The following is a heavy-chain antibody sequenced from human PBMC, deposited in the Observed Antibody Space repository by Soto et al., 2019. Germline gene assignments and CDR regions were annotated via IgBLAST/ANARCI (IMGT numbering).Heavy chain of an antibody. Sequence: GGSLRLSCAASGFTFSDYYMSWIRQAPGKGLERVSYISSSSSYTNYADSVKGRFTISRDNAKNSLYLQMNSLRAEDTAVYYCARSGGYDILTGYYYYYGMDVWGQGTTVTVSS. CDR2: ISSSSSYT. D-gene: IGHD3-9*01. V-gene: IGHV3-11*06. CDR3: ARSGGYDILTGYYYYYGMDV. CDR1: GFTFSDYY. J-gene: IGHJ6*02.